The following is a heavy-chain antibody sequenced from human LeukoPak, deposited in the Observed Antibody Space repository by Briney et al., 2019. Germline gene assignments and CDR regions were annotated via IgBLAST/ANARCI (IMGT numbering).Heavy chain of an antibody. CDR1: GGSISSSSYY. J-gene: IGHJ3*02. D-gene: IGHD1-26*01. V-gene: IGHV4-31*03. CDR2: IYYSGST. CDR3: ARDLGRGTRGAFDI. Sequence: SETLSLTCTVSGGSISSSSYYWGWIRQHPGKGLEWIGYIYYSGSTYYNPSLKSRVTISVDTSKNQFSLKLSSVTAADTAVYYCARDLGRGTRGAFDIWGQGTMVTVSS.